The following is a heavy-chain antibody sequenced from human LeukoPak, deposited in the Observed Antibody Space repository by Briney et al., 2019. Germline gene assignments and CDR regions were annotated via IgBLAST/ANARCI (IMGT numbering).Heavy chain of an antibody. Sequence: ASETLSLXCTVSGGSISSSSYYWGWIRQPPGKGLEWIGSIYYSGGTYYNPSLKSRVTISVDTSKNQFSLKLSSVTAADTAVYYCARLGSRAYCSSTSCSDYWGQGTLVTVSS. CDR3: ARLGSRAYCSSTSCSDY. D-gene: IGHD2-2*01. V-gene: IGHV4-39*01. J-gene: IGHJ4*02. CDR1: GGSISSSSYY. CDR2: IYYSGGT.